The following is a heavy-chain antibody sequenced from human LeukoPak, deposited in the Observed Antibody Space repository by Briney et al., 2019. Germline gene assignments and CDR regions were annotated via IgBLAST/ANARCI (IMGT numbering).Heavy chain of an antibody. CDR2: IYHTGIT. D-gene: IGHD5-12*01. V-gene: IGHV4-38-2*02. J-gene: IGHJ5*02. Sequence: SETLSLTCTVSGYSISSGYYWGWIRQTPEKGLEWIGSIYHTGITYYNPSLKSRVTISVDTSKNQFSLKLSSVTAADTAVYYCATDLWLRLPSKFDPWGQGTLVTVSS. CDR1: GYSISSGYY. CDR3: ATDLWLRLPSKFDP.